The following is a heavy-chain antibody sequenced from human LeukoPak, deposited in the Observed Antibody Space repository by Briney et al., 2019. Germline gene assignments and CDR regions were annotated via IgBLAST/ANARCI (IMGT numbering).Heavy chain of an antibody. V-gene: IGHV4-59*01. J-gene: IGHJ4*01. CDR3: ASRKLGNDY. D-gene: IGHD7-27*01. CDR1: GGSTSSYY. Sequence: TSETLSLTCTVSGGSTSSYYWSWIRQPPGKGLEWIGYIYYTGSSSYNPSLRSRVTISADTSKNQFSLKLSSVTAADTAVYYCASRKLGNDYWGQGTLVTVSS. CDR2: IYYTGSS.